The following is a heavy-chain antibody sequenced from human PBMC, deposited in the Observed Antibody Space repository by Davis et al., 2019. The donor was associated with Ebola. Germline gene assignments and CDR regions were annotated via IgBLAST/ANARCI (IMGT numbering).Heavy chain of an antibody. CDR2: ISYDGSNK. V-gene: IGHV3-30*18. J-gene: IGHJ6*02. CDR1: GFTFSSYG. D-gene: IGHD6-13*01. Sequence: PGGSLRLSCAASGFTFSSYGMHWVRQAPGKGLEWVAVISYDGSNKYYADSVKGRFTISRDNSKNTLYLQMNSLRAEDTAVYYCAKDFFQQLVDGKGYYYYYYGMDVWGQGTTVTVSS. CDR3: AKDFFQQLVDGKGYYYYYYGMDV.